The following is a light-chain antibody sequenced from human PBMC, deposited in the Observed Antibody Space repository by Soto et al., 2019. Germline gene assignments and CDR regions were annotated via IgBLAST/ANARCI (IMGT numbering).Light chain of an antibody. J-gene: IGKJ1*01. Sequence: DVQMTQSPSSLSASVGDTGTITCQRSQNINNYVNWYQQKVGRAPKLLIYAASNLKRGVPSRFSGSGSGTDFTLTISSLQPEDFATYYCQQGYTTPLTFGQGTKVDIK. V-gene: IGKV1-39*01. CDR1: QNINNY. CDR3: QQGYTTPLT. CDR2: AAS.